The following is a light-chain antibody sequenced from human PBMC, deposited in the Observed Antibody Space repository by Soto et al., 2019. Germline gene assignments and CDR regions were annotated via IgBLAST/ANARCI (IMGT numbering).Light chain of an antibody. CDR1: QTVTSATS. Sequence: VLTQSPGTLSLSPGERATLSCRASQTVTSATSLAWYQQKPGQAPKLLIYGAYNRAAGVPDRFSGSGSGTEFTLTISRLEHEDFAVYYCQQYGDSPLTFGGGTRVETK. CDR2: GAY. CDR3: QQYGDSPLT. V-gene: IGKV3-20*01. J-gene: IGKJ4*01.